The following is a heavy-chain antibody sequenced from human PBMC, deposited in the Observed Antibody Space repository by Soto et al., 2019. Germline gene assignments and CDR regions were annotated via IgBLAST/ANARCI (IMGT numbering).Heavy chain of an antibody. Sequence: GGSLRLSCTASGFTFGDYAMSWFRQAPGKGLEWVGFIRSKAYGGTTEYAASVKGRFTISRDDSKSIAYLQMNSLKTEDTAVYYCTRDTLRELLRYYYYYYGMDVWGQGTTVTVSS. J-gene: IGHJ6*02. V-gene: IGHV3-49*03. CDR3: TRDTLRELLRYYYYYYGMDV. CDR1: GFTFGDYA. CDR2: IRSKAYGGTT. D-gene: IGHD1-26*01.